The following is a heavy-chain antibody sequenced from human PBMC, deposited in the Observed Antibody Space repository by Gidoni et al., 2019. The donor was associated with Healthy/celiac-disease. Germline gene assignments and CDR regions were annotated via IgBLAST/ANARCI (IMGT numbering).Heavy chain of an antibody. Sequence: QVTLKESGPVLVKPTETLTLTCTVSGFSLSNARMGVSWIRQPPGKALEWLAHIFSNDEKSYSTSLKSRLTISKDTSKSQVVLTMTNMDPVDTATYYCARIPPIYYYDSSGYYFDYWGQGTLVTVSS. CDR3: ARIPPIYYYDSSGYYFDY. CDR2: IFSNDEK. V-gene: IGHV2-26*01. J-gene: IGHJ4*02. CDR1: GFSLSNARMG. D-gene: IGHD3-22*01.